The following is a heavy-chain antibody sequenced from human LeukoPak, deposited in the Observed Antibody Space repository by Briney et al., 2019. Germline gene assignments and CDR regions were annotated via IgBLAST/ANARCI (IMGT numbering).Heavy chain of an antibody. Sequence: PGGSLRLSCAASGFTFSSYWMHWVRQAPGKGLVWVSRINSDGSSTSYADSVKGRFTISRDNAKNTLYLQMNSLRAEDTAVYYCARETRDYYYYYMDVWGKGTTVTISS. CDR3: ARETRDYYYYYMDV. CDR2: INSDGSST. CDR1: GFTFSSYW. J-gene: IGHJ6*03. V-gene: IGHV3-74*01.